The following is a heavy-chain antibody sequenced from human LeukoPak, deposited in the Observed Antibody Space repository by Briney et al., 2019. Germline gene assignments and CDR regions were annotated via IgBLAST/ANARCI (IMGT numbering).Heavy chain of an antibody. D-gene: IGHD6-6*01. V-gene: IGHV3-7*03. J-gene: IGHJ3*01. CDR3: ARSSYSSSSSV. Sequence: GGSLRLSCAVSGFTFSGFWMSWSRQASGKGLEWVASINSDGSEGYYADVVKGRFTISRDNAKNSLYLQINSLRAEDTAVYYCARSSYSSSSSVWGQGTMVTVSS. CDR1: GFTFSGFW. CDR2: INSDGSEG.